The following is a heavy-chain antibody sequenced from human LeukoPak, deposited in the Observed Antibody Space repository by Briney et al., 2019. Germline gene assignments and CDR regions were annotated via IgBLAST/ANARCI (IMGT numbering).Heavy chain of an antibody. D-gene: IGHD3-22*01. CDR3: ATEGGDSSGYSDY. CDR2: ISAYNGNT. CDR1: GYTFTRYG. J-gene: IGHJ4*02. V-gene: IGHV1-18*01. Sequence: GASVKVSCKASGYTFTRYGISWVRQAPGQGLEWMGWISAYNGNTNYAQKLQGRVTMTTDTSTSTAYKERRSLRSDDTAVYYGATEGGDSSGYSDYWGQGTLVTVSS.